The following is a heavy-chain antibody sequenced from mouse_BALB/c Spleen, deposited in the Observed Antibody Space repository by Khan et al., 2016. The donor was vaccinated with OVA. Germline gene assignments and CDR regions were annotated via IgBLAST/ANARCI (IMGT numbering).Heavy chain of an antibody. CDR1: GFSLTSYG. Sequence: VQLEESGPGLVAPSQSLSITCTVSGFSLTSYGVHWVRQPPGKGLEWLGVIWTGGSTNYNSALMSSLSISKDNSKSQVFLKMNSLQTDDTAMYYCARYDGNYGWYFDVWGAGTTVTVSS. D-gene: IGHD2-1*01. CDR2: IWTGGST. J-gene: IGHJ1*01. CDR3: ARYDGNYGWYFDV. V-gene: IGHV2-9*02.